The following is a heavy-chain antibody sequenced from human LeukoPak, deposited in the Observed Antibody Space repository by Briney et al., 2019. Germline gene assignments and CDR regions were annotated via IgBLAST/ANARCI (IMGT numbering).Heavy chain of an antibody. Sequence: PGGSLRLSCAASGFTFSTYSMNWVRQAPGKGLEWVSSISSDSNYIYYADSVKGRFTISRDNAKNSLYLQMNSLRAEDTAVYYCARDRGPVVVTASGGYYGMDVWGQGTTVTVSS. CDR2: ISSDSNYI. CDR1: GFTFSTYS. J-gene: IGHJ6*02. V-gene: IGHV3-21*04. CDR3: ARDRGPVVVTASGGYYGMDV. D-gene: IGHD2-21*02.